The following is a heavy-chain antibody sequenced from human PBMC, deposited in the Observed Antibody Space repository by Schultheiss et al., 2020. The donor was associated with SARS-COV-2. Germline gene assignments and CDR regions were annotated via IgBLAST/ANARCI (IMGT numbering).Heavy chain of an antibody. CDR1: GGSISSGSYY. CDR2: IYTSGST. Sequence: SETLSLTCTVSGGSISSGSYYWSWIRQPAGKGLEWIGRIYTSGSTNYNPSLKSRVTISVDTSKNQFSLKLSSVTAADTAVYYCARDSEGGYSSSWYSGPDYWGQGTLVTVSS. CDR3: ARDSEGGYSSSWYSGPDY. V-gene: IGHV4-61*02. D-gene: IGHD6-13*01. J-gene: IGHJ4*02.